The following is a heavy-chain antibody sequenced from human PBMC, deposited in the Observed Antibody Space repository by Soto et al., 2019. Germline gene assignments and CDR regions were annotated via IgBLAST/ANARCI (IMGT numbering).Heavy chain of an antibody. J-gene: IGHJ4*02. CDR3: ARVRVWGSDNYFDY. Sequence: QVQLVQSGAEVKKPGSSVKGSCKASGVTFSSYAISWVRQAPGQGLEWMGGIIPIFGTANYAQKFQGRVTINADESTSTTYMELSSLRSEDQAVYYCARVRVWGSDNYFDYWGKGTLVTVSS. V-gene: IGHV1-69*12. CDR2: IIPIFGTA. CDR1: GVTFSSYA. D-gene: IGHD3-16*01.